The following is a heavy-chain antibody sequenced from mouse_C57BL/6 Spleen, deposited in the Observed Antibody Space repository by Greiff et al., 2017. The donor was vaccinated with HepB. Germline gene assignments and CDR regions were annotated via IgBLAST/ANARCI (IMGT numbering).Heavy chain of an antibody. J-gene: IGHJ2*01. D-gene: IGHD2-3*01. Sequence: EVQLVQSGGGLVQPGASLKLSCAASGFTFRDYGMHWVRQAPEKGLEWVAYISSGSSTIYYADTVTGRFTISRDNAKNTLFLQMTSLRSGDTELYYCARGWLLYWGQGTTLTDSS. V-gene: IGHV5-17*01. CDR3: ARGWLLY. CDR1: GFTFRDYG. CDR2: ISSGSSTI.